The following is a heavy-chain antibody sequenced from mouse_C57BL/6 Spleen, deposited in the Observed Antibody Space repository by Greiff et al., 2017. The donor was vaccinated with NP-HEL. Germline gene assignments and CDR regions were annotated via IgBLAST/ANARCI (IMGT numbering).Heavy chain of an antibody. Sequence: EVKLMESGEGLVKPGGSLKLSCAASGFTFSSYSMSWVRQTPEKRLEWVAYISSGGDYIYYADTVKGRFTISRDNARNTLYLQMSSLKSEDTAMYYCTRAPNLWFAYWGQGTLVTVSA. J-gene: IGHJ3*01. CDR1: GFTFSSYS. CDR2: ISSGGDYI. CDR3: TRAPNLWFAY. D-gene: IGHD4-1*01. V-gene: IGHV5-9-1*02.